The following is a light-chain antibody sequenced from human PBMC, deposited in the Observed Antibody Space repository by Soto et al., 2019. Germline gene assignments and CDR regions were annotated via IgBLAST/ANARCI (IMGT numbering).Light chain of an antibody. Sequence: QSALTQPRSVSGSPGQSVTISCTGTSSDVGGYSYVSWFQQHPGKAPKLMIYDVSKRPSGVPDRFSGSKSGNTASLTISGLQAEDEADYYCCSFAGSYTLYVFGTGTKLTRP. V-gene: IGLV2-11*01. J-gene: IGLJ1*01. CDR1: SSDVGGYSY. CDR2: DVS. CDR3: CSFAGSYTLYV.